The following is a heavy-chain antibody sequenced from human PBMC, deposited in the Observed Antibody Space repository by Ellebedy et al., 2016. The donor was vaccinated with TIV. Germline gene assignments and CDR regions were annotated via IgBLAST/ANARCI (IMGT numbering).Heavy chain of an antibody. CDR3: ARATVSGSPFYGMDV. Sequence: GESLKISCAASGFTFSSYWMSWVRQAPGKGLEWVANIKQDGSEKYSVDSVKGRFTISRDNAKNSLYLQMNSLKAEDTAVYYCARATVSGSPFYGMDVWGQGTTVTVSS. CDR2: IKQDGSEK. D-gene: IGHD3-10*01. J-gene: IGHJ6*02. V-gene: IGHV3-7*01. CDR1: GFTFSSYW.